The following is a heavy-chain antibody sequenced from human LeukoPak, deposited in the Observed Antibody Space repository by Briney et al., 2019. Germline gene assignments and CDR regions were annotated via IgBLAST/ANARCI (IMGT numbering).Heavy chain of an antibody. Sequence: GPVKVSCKASGFSFTSYDIDWVRQAAGQGLEGMGWMNPNTGSAAYEQKFQDRVAFTRNTSISIAYMELSSLRSDDTAVYYCARAPASYYDSSGYYFKRGKGKLDYWGQGTLVTVSS. D-gene: IGHD3-22*01. CDR1: GFSFTSYD. CDR3: ARAPASYYDSSGYYFKRGKGKLDY. CDR2: MNPNTGSA. V-gene: IGHV1-8*03. J-gene: IGHJ4*02.